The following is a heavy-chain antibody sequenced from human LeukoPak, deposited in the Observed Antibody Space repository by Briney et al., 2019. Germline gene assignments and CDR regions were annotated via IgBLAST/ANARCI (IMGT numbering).Heavy chain of an antibody. V-gene: IGHV3-23*01. CDR1: GFTFSSYE. CDR2: ISGSGGST. Sequence: GGSLRLSCAASGFTFSSYEMNWVRQAPGKGLEWVSAISGSGGSTYYADSVKGRFTISRDNSKNTLYLQMNSLRAEDTAVYYCVKEDYYGSVNWFDPWGQGTLVTVSS. J-gene: IGHJ5*02. CDR3: VKEDYYGSVNWFDP. D-gene: IGHD3-10*01.